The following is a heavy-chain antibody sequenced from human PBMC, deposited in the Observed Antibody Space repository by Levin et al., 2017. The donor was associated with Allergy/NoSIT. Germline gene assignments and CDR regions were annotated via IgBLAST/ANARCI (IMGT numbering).Heavy chain of an antibody. V-gene: IGHV3-49*03. Sequence: GGSLRLSCTGSGFSFGDFVMSWYRQAPGKGLEWLTYITSGGAGAYAASVEGRFFVSRDDSKSTGYLQMKGLRTEDSAVYYCSKALHEPVGLWYFDFRGQGTLVTVSS. D-gene: IGHD1-14*01. CDR2: ITSGGAG. CDR3: SKALHEPVGLWYFDF. J-gene: IGHJ4*02. CDR1: GFSFGDFV.